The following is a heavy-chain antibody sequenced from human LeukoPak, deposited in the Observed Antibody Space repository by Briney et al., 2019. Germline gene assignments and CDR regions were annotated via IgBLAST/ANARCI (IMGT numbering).Heavy chain of an antibody. D-gene: IGHD3-10*01. CDR1: GGSFSGYY. CDR2: INHSGST. Sequence: SETLSLTCAVYGGSFSGYYWSWIRKPPGKGLEWIGEINHSGSTNYNPSLKSRVTISVDTSKNQFSLKLSSVTAADTAVYYCARGKRNYYGSGTSRFDPWGQGTLVTVSS. V-gene: IGHV4-34*01. CDR3: ARGKRNYYGSGTSRFDP. J-gene: IGHJ5*02.